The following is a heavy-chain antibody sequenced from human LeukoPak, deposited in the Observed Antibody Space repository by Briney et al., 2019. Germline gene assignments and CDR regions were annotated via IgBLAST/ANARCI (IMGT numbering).Heavy chain of an antibody. CDR1: GGSISSYY. CDR3: ARAPVDTGPHWYFDL. CDR2: IYYSGST. V-gene: IGHV4-59*01. D-gene: IGHD5-18*01. Sequence: PSETLSLTCTVSGGSISSYYWSWIRQPPGKGLEWIGYIYYSGSTNYNPSLKSRVTISVDTSKNQFSLKLSSVTAADTAVYYCARAPVDTGPHWYFDLWGRGTLVTVSS. J-gene: IGHJ2*01.